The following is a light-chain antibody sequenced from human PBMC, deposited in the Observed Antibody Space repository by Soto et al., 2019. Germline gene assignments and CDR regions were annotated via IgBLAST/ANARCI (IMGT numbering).Light chain of an antibody. CDR2: DAS. Sequence: DIQVTQSPPTLSASVGDRVTITCRASQTISTWMAWYQQKPGKAPKLLVYDASTLQRGVASRFSGSESGTEFTLIISGLQPDDSATYYCQQYTNTNNPWMFGQGTKVDI. CDR1: QTISTW. CDR3: QQYTNTNNPWM. V-gene: IGKV1-5*01. J-gene: IGKJ1*01.